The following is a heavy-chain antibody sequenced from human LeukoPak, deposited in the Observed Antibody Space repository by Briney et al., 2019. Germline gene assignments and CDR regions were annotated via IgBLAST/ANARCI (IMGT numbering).Heavy chain of an antibody. J-gene: IGHJ5*02. CDR2: MNPNSGNT. Sequence: ASVKVSCKASGYTFTSYDINWVRQATGQGLEWMGWMNPNSGNTGSAQKFQGRVSMTRNTSTSTAYMELSSLRSEDTAVYYCARGRGRYWFDPWGQGTLVTVSS. D-gene: IGHD3-9*01. V-gene: IGHV1-8*01. CDR3: ARGRGRYWFDP. CDR1: GYTFTSYD.